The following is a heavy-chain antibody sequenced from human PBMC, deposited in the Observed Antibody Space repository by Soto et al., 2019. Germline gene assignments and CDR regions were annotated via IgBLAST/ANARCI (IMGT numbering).Heavy chain of an antibody. V-gene: IGHV3-64*02. D-gene: IGHD3-22*01. CDR1: GFTFSSYA. CDR2: ISSNGGST. J-gene: IGHJ6*02. CDR3: ARGNYYDSSGRYRGNYYGMDV. Sequence: GGSLRLSCAASGFTFSSYAMHWVRQAPGKGLEYVSAISSNGGSTYYADSVKGRFTISRDNSKNTLYLQMGSLRAEDMAVYYCARGNYYDSSGRYRGNYYGMDVWGQGTTVTVSS.